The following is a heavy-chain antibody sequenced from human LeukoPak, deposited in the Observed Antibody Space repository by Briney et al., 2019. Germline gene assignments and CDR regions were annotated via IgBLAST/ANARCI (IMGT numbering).Heavy chain of an antibody. CDR3: ASAVNSSSSHYYYYYMDV. V-gene: IGHV1-69*05. D-gene: IGHD6-6*01. CDR2: IIPIFGTA. CDR1: GGTFSSYA. Sequence: GASVKVSCKASGGTFSSYAISWVRQAPGQGLEWMGGIIPIFGTANYAQKFQGRVTITTDESTSTAYMELSSLRSEDTAVYYCASAVNSSSSHYYYYYMDVWGKGNTVTVSS. J-gene: IGHJ6*03.